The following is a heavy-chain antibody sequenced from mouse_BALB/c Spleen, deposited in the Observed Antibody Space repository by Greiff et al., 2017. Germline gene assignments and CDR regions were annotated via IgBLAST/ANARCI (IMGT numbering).Heavy chain of an antibody. V-gene: IGHV5-17*02. CDR2: ISSGSSTI. J-gene: IGHJ3*01. CDR1: GFTFSSFG. Sequence: EVQVVESGGGLVQPGGSRKLSCAASGFTFSSFGMHWVRQAPEKGLEWVAYISSGSSTIYYADTVKGRFTISRDNPKNTLFLQMTSLRSEDTAMYYCAREDGPAWFAYWGQGTLVTVSA. D-gene: IGHD2-3*01. CDR3: AREDGPAWFAY.